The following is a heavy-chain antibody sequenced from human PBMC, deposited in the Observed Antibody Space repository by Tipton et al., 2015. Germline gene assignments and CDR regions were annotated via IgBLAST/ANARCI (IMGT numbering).Heavy chain of an antibody. V-gene: IGHV6-1*01. CDR3: TRDLETVTEVFSDY. CDR2: TYYRSQWYN. J-gene: IGHJ4*01. D-gene: IGHD4-11*01. CDR1: GDTVSSNRAA. Sequence: GLVKPSQTLLLTCAIFGDTVSSNRAAWNWIRQSPSRGLEWLGRTYYRSQWYNDYAVSVQSRITINPDTSKNQFSLQLDSVTPDDTAVYYCTRDLETVTEVFSDYWGHGTLVTVSS.